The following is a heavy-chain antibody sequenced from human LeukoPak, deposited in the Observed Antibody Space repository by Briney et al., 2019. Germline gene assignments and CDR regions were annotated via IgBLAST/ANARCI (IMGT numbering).Heavy chain of an antibody. J-gene: IGHJ6*03. D-gene: IGHD3-10*01. V-gene: IGHV4-59*12. Sequence: SETLSLTCTVSGGSISTYYWSWLRQPPGKGLEWIGYMYYTGSTKYNPSLKSRVTISVDTSKNQFSLKLTSATAADTAVYYCARGPTAVRGVIRFYYYLDVWGKGTTVTVSS. CDR2: MYYTGST. CDR1: GGSISTYY. CDR3: ARGPTAVRGVIRFYYYLDV.